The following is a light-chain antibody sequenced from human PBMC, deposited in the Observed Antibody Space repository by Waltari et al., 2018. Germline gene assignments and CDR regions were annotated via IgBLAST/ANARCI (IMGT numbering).Light chain of an antibody. CDR3: CSYAGSYTLI. CDR2: DVN. V-gene: IGLV2-11*01. Sequence: QSALPQPRSVSGSPGQSVTISCTGTSGDVGTYTFVSWYQHHPGKAPKVLIYDVNERPAGVPDRFTGSKSGNTASLTISGLQPEDEADYYCCSYAGSYTLIFGGGTKLTVL. CDR1: SGDVGTYTF. J-gene: IGLJ2*01.